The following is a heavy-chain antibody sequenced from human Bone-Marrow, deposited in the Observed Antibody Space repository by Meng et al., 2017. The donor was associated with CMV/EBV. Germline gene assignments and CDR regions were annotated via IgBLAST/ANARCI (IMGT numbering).Heavy chain of an antibody. CDR1: GDSISTYY. J-gene: IGHJ3*02. Sequence: SETLSLTCTVSGDSISTYYWSWIRQPPGKGLEWIAYIYYSGSTNYSPSLKSRVTISVDTSKNQFSLKLSSVTAADTAVYYCARVFTSFAFDIWGQGTMVTVSS. CDR2: IYYSGST. CDR3: ARVFTSFAFDI. D-gene: IGHD1-26*01. V-gene: IGHV4-59*01.